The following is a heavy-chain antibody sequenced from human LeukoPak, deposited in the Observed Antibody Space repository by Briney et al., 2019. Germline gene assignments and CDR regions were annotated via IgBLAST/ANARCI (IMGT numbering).Heavy chain of an antibody. CDR1: GFTFSSYW. J-gene: IGHJ4*02. CDR3: AREGRVTGYDFDC. V-gene: IGHV3-74*01. Sequence: GGSLRLSCAASGFTFSSYWMHWVREAPGKGLVWVSRINSDGSSITYADSVKGRFTISRDNAKNTLYLQMNSLRVEDTAVYYCAREGRVTGYDFDCWGQGTLVTVSS. D-gene: IGHD5-12*01. CDR2: INSDGSSI.